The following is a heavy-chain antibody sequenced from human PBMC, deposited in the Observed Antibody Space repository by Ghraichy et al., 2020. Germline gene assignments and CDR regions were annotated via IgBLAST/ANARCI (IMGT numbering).Heavy chain of an antibody. CDR3: AAEVNAYYYYYYGMDV. CDR1: GFTFSSYA. CDR2: ISGSGGST. D-gene: IGHD3-10*01. V-gene: IGHV3-23*01. Sequence: GESLNISCAASGFTFSSYAMSWVRQAPGKELEWVSAISGSGGSTYYADSVKGRFTISRDNSKNTLYLQMNSLRAEDTAVYYCAAEVNAYYYYYYGMDVWGQGTTVTVSS. J-gene: IGHJ6*02.